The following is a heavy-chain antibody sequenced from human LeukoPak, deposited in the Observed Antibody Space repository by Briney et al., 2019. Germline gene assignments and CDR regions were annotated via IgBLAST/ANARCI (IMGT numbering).Heavy chain of an antibody. CDR1: GYTFTSYD. CDR3: ARASITNFGVVTPQDMDV. D-gene: IGHD3-3*01. J-gene: IGHJ6*03. CDR2: MNPNSGNT. Sequence: ASVKVSCKASGYTFTSYDINWVRQATGQGLEWMGWMNPNSGNTGYAQKFQGRVTMTRNTSISTAYMELSSLRSEDTAVYYCARASITNFGVVTPQDMDVWGKGTTVTVSS. V-gene: IGHV1-8*01.